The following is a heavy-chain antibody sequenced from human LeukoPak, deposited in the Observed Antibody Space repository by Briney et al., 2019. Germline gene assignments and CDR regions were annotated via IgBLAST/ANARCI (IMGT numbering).Heavy chain of an antibody. CDR1: GGSISSSDYF. D-gene: IGHD3-10*01. J-gene: IGHJ4*02. CDR3: ARDTGDMGFGETTYFDY. Sequence: SETLSLTCTVSGGSISSSDYFWGWIRQPPGKGLEWIGYIYYSGSTYYNPSLKSRVTISVDTSKNQFSLKLSSVTAADTAVYYCARDTGDMGFGETTYFDYWGQGTLVTVSS. V-gene: IGHV4-30-4*08. CDR2: IYYSGST.